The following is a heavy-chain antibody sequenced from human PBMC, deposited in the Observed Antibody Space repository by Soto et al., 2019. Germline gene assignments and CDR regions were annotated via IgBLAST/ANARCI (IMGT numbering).Heavy chain of an antibody. CDR1: GFTFSNYW. D-gene: IGHD3-3*01. J-gene: IGHJ4*02. Sequence: GGSLRLSCAASGFTFSNYWMNWVRQAPGRGLEWVANIKGDGSEKYYVDSVKGRFTISRDNAKNSLYLQMNSLRAEDTAVYYCTRDLLGVPRTVDYWGQGTLVTVSS. CDR2: IKGDGSEK. V-gene: IGHV3-7*01. CDR3: TRDLLGVPRTVDY.